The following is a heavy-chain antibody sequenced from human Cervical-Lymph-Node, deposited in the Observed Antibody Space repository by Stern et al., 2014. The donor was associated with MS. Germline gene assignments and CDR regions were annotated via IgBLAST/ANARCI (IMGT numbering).Heavy chain of an antibody. CDR1: GFSLSTTTMC. Sequence: QVPLKESGPALVKPPQTLTLTCTFSGFSLSTTTMCVSWLRQPPGKALVWLARIDWDEDTSYSPSLRTRLAISKDTSKNQVVLTMGNMDPVDTATYYCARSITVSGPYDSWGQGTLVTVSS. J-gene: IGHJ4*02. V-gene: IGHV2-70*04. CDR2: IDWDEDT. D-gene: IGHD6-19*01. CDR3: ARSITVSGPYDS.